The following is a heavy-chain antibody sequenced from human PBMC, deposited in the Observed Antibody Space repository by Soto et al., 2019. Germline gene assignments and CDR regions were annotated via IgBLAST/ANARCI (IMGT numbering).Heavy chain of an antibody. D-gene: IGHD4-17*01. J-gene: IGHJ4*02. CDR3: ARHSYDYFPDY. V-gene: IGHV4-39*01. CDR2: IYYSWGT. CDR1: GGSISSSSYY. Sequence: QLQLQESGPGLVKPSETLSLTCTVSGGSISSSSYYWGWIRQPPGKGLEWIGSIYYSWGTYYNPSLKRRVTISVDASKNQFSLKRSSVTAAHTAVYYCARHSYDYFPDYWGQGTLVTVSS.